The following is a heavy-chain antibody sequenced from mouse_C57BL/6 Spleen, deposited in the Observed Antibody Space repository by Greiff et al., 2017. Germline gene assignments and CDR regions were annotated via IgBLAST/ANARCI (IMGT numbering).Heavy chain of an antibody. D-gene: IGHD2-4*01. Sequence: VQLQQPGAELVKPGASVKMSCKASGYTFTSYWITWVKQRPGQGLEWIGDIYPGSGSTNYNEKFKSKATLTVDTSSSTAYMQLSSLTSEDSAVYYCATVYDYDWYFDVWGTGTTVTVSS. V-gene: IGHV1-55*01. J-gene: IGHJ1*03. CDR3: ATVYDYDWYFDV. CDR2: IYPGSGST. CDR1: GYTFTSYW.